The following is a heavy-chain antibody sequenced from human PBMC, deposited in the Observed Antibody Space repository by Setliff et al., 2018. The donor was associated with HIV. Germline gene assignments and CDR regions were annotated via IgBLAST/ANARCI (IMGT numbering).Heavy chain of an antibody. CDR1: GGSISSYY. CDR2: IYYSGST. CDR3: ARGLRYYYYYGMDV. Sequence: SETLSLTCTVSGGSISSYYWSWIRQPPGKGLEWIGYIYYSGSTNYNPSLKSRVTISVDTSKNQFSLKLSSVTAADTAVYYCARGLRYYYYYGMDVWGQGTTVTAP. J-gene: IGHJ6*02. V-gene: IGHV4-59*01. D-gene: IGHD4-17*01.